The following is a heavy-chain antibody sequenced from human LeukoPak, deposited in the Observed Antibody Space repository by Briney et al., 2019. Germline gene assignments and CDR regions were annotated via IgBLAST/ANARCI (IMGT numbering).Heavy chain of an antibody. Sequence: GASVKVSCKASGYTFTSYGISWVRQAPGQGLEWMGWISAYNGNTNYAQKLQGRVTMTTDTSTSTAYMELRSLRSDDTAVYYCARVYDDFWSGYYQWTSTKKRWNVYYFDYWGQGTLVTVSS. V-gene: IGHV1-18*01. J-gene: IGHJ4*02. D-gene: IGHD3-3*01. CDR2: ISAYNGNT. CDR3: ARVYDDFWSGYYQWTSTKKRWNVYYFDY. CDR1: GYTFTSYG.